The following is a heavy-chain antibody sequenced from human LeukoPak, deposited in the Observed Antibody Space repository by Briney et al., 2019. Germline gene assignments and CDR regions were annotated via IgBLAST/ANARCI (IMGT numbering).Heavy chain of an antibody. CDR1: GFTFSSYG. D-gene: IGHD5-12*01. CDR2: IRYDGSNK. Sequence: PGGSLRLSCAASGFTFSSYGMHWVRQAPGKGLEWVAFIRYDGSNKYYADSVKGRFTISRDNSKNTLYLQMNSLRAEDTAVYYCAKDTEIVATIDYYYYYGMDVWGQGTTVTVSS. V-gene: IGHV3-30*02. J-gene: IGHJ6*02. CDR3: AKDTEIVATIDYYYYYGMDV.